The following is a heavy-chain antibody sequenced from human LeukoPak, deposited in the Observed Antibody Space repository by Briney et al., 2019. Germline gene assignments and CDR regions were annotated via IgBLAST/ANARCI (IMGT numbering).Heavy chain of an antibody. Sequence: SETLSLTCTVSGGSIGSYYWSWIRQPPGKGLEWIGHIYYSGSTNYNPSLKSRVTISVDTSKNQFSLKLSSVTAADTAVYYCAREAPGGYSHWGQGTLVTVSS. CDR2: IYYSGST. CDR1: GGSIGSYY. CDR3: AREAPGGYSH. V-gene: IGHV4-59*12. J-gene: IGHJ4*02. D-gene: IGHD3-22*01.